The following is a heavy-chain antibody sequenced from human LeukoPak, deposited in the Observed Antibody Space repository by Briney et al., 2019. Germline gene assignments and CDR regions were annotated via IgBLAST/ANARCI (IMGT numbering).Heavy chain of an antibody. CDR3: ARGRDAGYDSEDY. CDR2: IYYSGST. D-gene: IGHD5-12*01. CDR1: GGSISSYY. Sequence: SETLSLTCTVSGGSISSYYWSWIRRPPGKGLEWIGYIYYSGSTNYNPSLKSRVTISVDTSKNQFSLKLSSVTAADTAVYYCARGRDAGYDSEDYWGQGTLVTVSS. J-gene: IGHJ4*02. V-gene: IGHV4-59*01.